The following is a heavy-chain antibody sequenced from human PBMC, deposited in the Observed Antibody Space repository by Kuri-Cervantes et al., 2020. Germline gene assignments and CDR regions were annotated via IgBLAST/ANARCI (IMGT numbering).Heavy chain of an antibody. CDR3: ARVPILTGYYIGYYYMDV. D-gene: IGHD3-9*01. Sequence: SETLSLTCAVYGGSFSGYYWSWIRQPPGKGLEWIGYIYYSGSTNYNPSLKSRVTISVDTSKNQFSLKLSSVTAADTAVYYCARVPILTGYYIGYYYMDVWGKGTTVTVSS. V-gene: IGHV4-59*01. J-gene: IGHJ6*03. CDR2: IYYSGST. CDR1: GGSFSGYY.